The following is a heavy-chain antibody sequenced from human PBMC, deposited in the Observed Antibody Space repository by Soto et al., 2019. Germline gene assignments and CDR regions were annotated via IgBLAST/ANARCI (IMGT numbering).Heavy chain of an antibody. CDR1: GGSLSNYG. J-gene: IGHJ6*02. Sequence: QVQLVQSGAEVKKPGSSVKVSCKASGGSLSNYGISWVRQAPGQGLEWMGAIIPVFGTPNYAQKFQDRVTIAADESKTTGYMEVRSLTSEDTAVYYCARGDATKIVVTTYYAMDVWGQGTTVTVSS. V-gene: IGHV1-69*12. D-gene: IGHD3-22*01. CDR3: ARGDATKIVVTTYYAMDV. CDR2: IIPVFGTP.